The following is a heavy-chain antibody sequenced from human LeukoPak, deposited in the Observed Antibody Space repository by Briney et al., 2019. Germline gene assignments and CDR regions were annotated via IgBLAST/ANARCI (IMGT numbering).Heavy chain of an antibody. D-gene: IGHD3-3*01. Sequence: SETLSLTCTVSGGSISSYYWSWIRQPPGKGLEWIGYIYYSGSTNYNPSLKSRVTISVDTSKNQFSLKLSPVTAADTAVYYCARVLPAYDFRYYFDYWGQGTLVTVSS. CDR2: IYYSGST. V-gene: IGHV4-59*01. CDR1: GGSISSYY. CDR3: ARVLPAYDFRYYFDY. J-gene: IGHJ4*02.